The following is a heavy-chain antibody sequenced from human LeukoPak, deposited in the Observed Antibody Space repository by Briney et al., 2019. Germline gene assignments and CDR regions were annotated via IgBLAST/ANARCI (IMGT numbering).Heavy chain of an antibody. CDR1: GGTFSSYA. CDR3: ARGRTIFGVYYFDY. V-gene: IGHV1-69*04. D-gene: IGHD3-3*01. J-gene: IGHJ4*02. CDR2: IIPILGIA. Sequence: GASVKVSCKASGGTFSSYAISWVRQAPGQGREWMGRIIPILGIANYAQKFQGRVTITADKSTSTTYMELSSLRSEDTAVYYCARGRTIFGVYYFDYWGQGTLVTVSS.